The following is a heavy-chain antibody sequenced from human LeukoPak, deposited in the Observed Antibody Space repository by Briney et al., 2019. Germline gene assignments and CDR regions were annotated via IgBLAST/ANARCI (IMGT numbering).Heavy chain of an antibody. CDR3: AREAWRYYFDY. Sequence: PGGSLRLSCAASGFNFSTYAMHWVRQAPGKGLEWVAIIWYDGNNKYYADSVRGRFTISRDNAKNSLYLQMNSLRAEDTAVYYCAREAWRYYFDYWGQGTLVTVSS. CDR1: GFNFSTYA. J-gene: IGHJ4*02. V-gene: IGHV3-33*01. CDR2: IWYDGNNK. D-gene: IGHD1-1*01.